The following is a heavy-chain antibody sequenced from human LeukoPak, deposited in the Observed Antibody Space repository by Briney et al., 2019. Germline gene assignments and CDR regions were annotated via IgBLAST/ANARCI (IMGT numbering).Heavy chain of an antibody. CDR3: ARVNQLLTIDY. J-gene: IGHJ4*02. V-gene: IGHV3-53*01. CDR1: GFTVSDNY. D-gene: IGHD4/OR15-4a*01. CDR2: IYSGGST. Sequence: GGSLRLSCAASGFTVSDNYMSWVRQAPWKGLEWVSVIYSGGSTYYSDSVKGRFTISRDNSKHTLYLQMNSLRAEDTAVYYCARVNQLLTIDYWGQGTLVTVSS.